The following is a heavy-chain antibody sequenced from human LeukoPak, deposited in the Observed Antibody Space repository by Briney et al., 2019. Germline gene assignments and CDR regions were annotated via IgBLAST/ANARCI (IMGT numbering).Heavy chain of an antibody. J-gene: IGHJ3*02. CDR1: GGSISSGTFH. CDR3: ARRSPIVAAGDAFDI. Sequence: SETLSLTCTVSGGSISSGTFHWSWIRQPAGKGLEWIGRIYASGTTYSPSLQSRVTISLDRSKNQFSLRLGSVTAADTAVYYCARRSPIVAAGDAFDIWGQGTMVTVSS. CDR2: IYASGT. V-gene: IGHV4-61*02. D-gene: IGHD6-25*01.